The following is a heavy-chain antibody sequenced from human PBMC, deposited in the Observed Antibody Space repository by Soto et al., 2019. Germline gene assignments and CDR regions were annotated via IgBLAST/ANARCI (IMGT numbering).Heavy chain of an antibody. V-gene: IGHV3-74*01. Sequence: PGGSLLLSCAASGFTFSSYWMHWVRQAPGKALVWVSRINSDGSSTSYAYSVKGRFTISRDNAKNTLYLPMNSLRAEDTAVYYCARYYYDFWSGYYQDGMDVWGQGTTVTVSS. CDR1: GFTFSSYW. D-gene: IGHD3-3*01. CDR2: INSDGSST. CDR3: ARYYYDFWSGYYQDGMDV. J-gene: IGHJ6*02.